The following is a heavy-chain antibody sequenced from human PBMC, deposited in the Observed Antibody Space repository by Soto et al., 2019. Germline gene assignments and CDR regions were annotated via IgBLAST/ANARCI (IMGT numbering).Heavy chain of an antibody. D-gene: IGHD1-26*01. Sequence: SETLSLTCAVSGASISSGNWWSWVRQSPGKGLEWLGEIYHSGSTNHNPSLKSRVTISVDKSKNQFSLKLSSVTAADTAVYYCARVSGSYYYGMDVWGQGTTVTVSS. CDR2: IYHSGST. CDR1: GASISSGNW. CDR3: ARVSGSYYYGMDV. V-gene: IGHV4-4*02. J-gene: IGHJ6*02.